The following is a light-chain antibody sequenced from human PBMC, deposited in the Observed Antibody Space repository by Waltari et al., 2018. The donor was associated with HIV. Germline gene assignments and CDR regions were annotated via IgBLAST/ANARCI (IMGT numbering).Light chain of an antibody. Sequence: DIVMTQSPDSLAVSLGERATINCKSSQSVLYSSNNKNYLAWYQQKPGQPPKLLIYWASTRESGVPDRFSGSGSGTDFTPTISSLQAEDVAVYYCQQYYSTPQGTFGQGTKVEIK. J-gene: IGKJ1*01. CDR3: QQYYSTPQGT. CDR1: QSVLYSSNNKNY. V-gene: IGKV4-1*01. CDR2: WAS.